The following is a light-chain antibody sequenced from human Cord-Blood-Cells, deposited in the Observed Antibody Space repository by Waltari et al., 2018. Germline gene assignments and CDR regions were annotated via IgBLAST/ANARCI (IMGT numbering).Light chain of an antibody. Sequence: QSALTQPASVSGSPGQSITISCTGTSSDVGGYNYVSWYQQHPGKAPKLMIYDVSNRPSGVSNLFSGSKSGNTASLTISGLQAEDEADYYFSSYTSSSTVFGGGTKLTVL. CDR1: SSDVGGYNY. CDR3: SSYTSSSTV. J-gene: IGLJ3*02. CDR2: DVS. V-gene: IGLV2-14*01.